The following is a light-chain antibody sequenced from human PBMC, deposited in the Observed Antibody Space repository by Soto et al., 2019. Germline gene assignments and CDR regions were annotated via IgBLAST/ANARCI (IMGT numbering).Light chain of an antibody. J-gene: IGLJ2*01. CDR3: AAWDVSLNSLV. Sequence: QSVLTQPPSASGTPGQSVTISCSGSSSNIGGDTVSWYQRLPGTAPKLLIYNANQRPSGVPDRFSGSKSGTSASLAISGLQSEDEADYHCAAWDVSLNSLVFGAGTKPTVL. V-gene: IGLV1-44*01. CDR1: SSNIGGDT. CDR2: NAN.